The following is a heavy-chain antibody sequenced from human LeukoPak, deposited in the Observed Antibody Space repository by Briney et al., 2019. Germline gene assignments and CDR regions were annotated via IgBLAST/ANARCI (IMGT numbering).Heavy chain of an antibody. CDR2: ISGSGGST. CDR3: AKISYSSGSDY. J-gene: IGHJ4*02. V-gene: IGHV3-23*01. Sequence: GGSLRLSCAASGFTFSSYAMSWVRQAPGKGLEGVSAISGSGGSTYYADSVKGRFTISRDNSKNSLYLQMNSLRAEDTAVYYCAKISYSSGSDYWGQGTLVTVSS. CDR1: GFTFSSYA. D-gene: IGHD6-19*01.